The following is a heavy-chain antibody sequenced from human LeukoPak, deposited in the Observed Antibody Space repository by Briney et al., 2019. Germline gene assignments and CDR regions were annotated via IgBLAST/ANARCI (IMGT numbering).Heavy chain of an antibody. V-gene: IGHV3-20*04. Sequence: PGGSLRLSCAASGFTFDDYGMSWVSQAPGKGLEWVSGINWNGGSTGYADSVKGRFTISRGNAKNSLYLQMNSLRAEDTALYYCAKARGGEPLGVYGMDVWGQGTTVTVS. D-gene: IGHD3-10*01. J-gene: IGHJ6*02. CDR1: GFTFDDYG. CDR3: AKARGGEPLGVYGMDV. CDR2: INWNGGST.